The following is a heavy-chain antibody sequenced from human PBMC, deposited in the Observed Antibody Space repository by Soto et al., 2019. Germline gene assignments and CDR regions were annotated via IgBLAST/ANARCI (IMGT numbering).Heavy chain of an antibody. CDR3: ARDAPSIRDYGMDV. CDR2: ISYDGSNK. V-gene: IGHV3-30-3*01. Sequence: ESGGGVVQPGRSLRLSCAASGFTFSSYAMHWVRQAPGKGLEWVAVISYDGSNKYYADSVKGRFTISRDNSKNTLYLQMNSLRAEDTAVYYCARDAPSIRDYGMDVWGQGTTVTVSS. J-gene: IGHJ6*02. D-gene: IGHD3-3*02. CDR1: GFTFSSYA.